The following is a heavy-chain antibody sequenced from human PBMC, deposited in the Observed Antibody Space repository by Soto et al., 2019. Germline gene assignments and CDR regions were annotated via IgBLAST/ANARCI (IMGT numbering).Heavy chain of an antibody. CDR3: ARVRIVGSTTFDS. CDR2: ISYSGST. CDR1: GGSIRSEDYY. J-gene: IGHJ4*02. V-gene: IGHV4-30-4*01. Sequence: QVQLQESGPGLVKPSQTLSLTCTVSGGSIRSEDYYWSWIRQPPGKGLEWIGYISYSGSTAYKSSLRNRVITSVDTSKNQVSLKPNSATAADTAVYYCARVRIVGSTTFDSWGQGTLVTVSS. D-gene: IGHD1-26*01.